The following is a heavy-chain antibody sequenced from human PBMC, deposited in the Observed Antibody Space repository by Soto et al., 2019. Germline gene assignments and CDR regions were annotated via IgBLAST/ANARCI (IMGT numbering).Heavy chain of an antibody. J-gene: IGHJ4*02. CDR1: GASLSTDNSY. D-gene: IGHD6-19*01. V-gene: IGHV4-30-4*01. CDR3: AGGNGSSSGCPLEF. CDR2: ISYSGRT. Sequence: SETLSLTCSVSGASLSTDNSYWSWIRQPPGKGLEWVGYISYSGRTYYNPSLMSRGTISVDMSKTQFSLELTSVTAADTAVYYCAGGNGSSSGCPLEFWGQGTLLTVPQ.